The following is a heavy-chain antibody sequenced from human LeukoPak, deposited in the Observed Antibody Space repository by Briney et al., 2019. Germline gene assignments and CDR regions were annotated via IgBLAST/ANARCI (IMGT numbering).Heavy chain of an antibody. CDR3: ARDLGSLIASRRRGFDY. Sequence: SETLSLTCTVSGGSISSYYWSWIRQPPGKGLEWIGYIYYSGSTNYNPSLKSRVTISVDTSKNQFSLKLSSVTAADTAVYYCARDLGSLIASRRRGFDYWGQGTLVTVSS. V-gene: IGHV4-59*01. CDR2: IYYSGST. CDR1: GGSISSYY. D-gene: IGHD2/OR15-2a*01. J-gene: IGHJ4*02.